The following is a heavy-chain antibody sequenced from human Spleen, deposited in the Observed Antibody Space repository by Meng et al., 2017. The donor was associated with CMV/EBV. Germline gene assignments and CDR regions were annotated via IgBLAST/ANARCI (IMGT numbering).Heavy chain of an antibody. Sequence: SETLSLTCTVSGGSISSSSYYWGWIRQPPGKGLEWMGSIYYSGSTYYNPSLKSRVTISVDASENQFSLKLSSVTAADTAVYYCARVPADCSSTSCYPSGEYYYYYYGMDVWGQGTTVTVSS. CDR3: ARVPADCSSTSCYPSGEYYYYYYGMDV. CDR1: GGSISSSSYY. J-gene: IGHJ6*02. CDR2: IYYSGST. D-gene: IGHD2-2*01. V-gene: IGHV4-39*07.